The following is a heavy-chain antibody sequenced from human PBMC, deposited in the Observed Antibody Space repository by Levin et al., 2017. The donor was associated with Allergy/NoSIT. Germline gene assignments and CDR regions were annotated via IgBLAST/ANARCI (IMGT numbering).Heavy chain of an antibody. V-gene: IGHV3-66*02. D-gene: IGHD3-10*01. CDR1: GFTVSSHY. Sequence: GESLKISCAASGFTVSSHYMSWVRQAPGKGLEWVSVIYSGGDTYYADSVMGRFTISRDNSKNTPYLQMNSLRAEDTAVYYCARNHAWYGAGYFDYWGQGTLVSVSS. CDR3: ARNHAWYGAGYFDY. J-gene: IGHJ4*02. CDR2: IYSGGDT.